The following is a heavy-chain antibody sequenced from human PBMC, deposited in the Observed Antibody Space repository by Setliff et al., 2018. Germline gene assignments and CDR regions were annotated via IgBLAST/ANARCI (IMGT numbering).Heavy chain of an antibody. V-gene: IGHV4-39*07. Sequence: SETLSLTCTVSGDYPSSGSYYWGWIRQPPGKGLEWIGSLYYSGSSYYNPSLKSRVTISVDTSKNQFSLNVRSVTAADTAIYYCAKGRGEMDSWGQGILVTVSS. CDR3: AKGRGEMDS. J-gene: IGHJ4*02. CDR1: GDYPSSGSYY. CDR2: LYYSGSS. D-gene: IGHD3-10*01.